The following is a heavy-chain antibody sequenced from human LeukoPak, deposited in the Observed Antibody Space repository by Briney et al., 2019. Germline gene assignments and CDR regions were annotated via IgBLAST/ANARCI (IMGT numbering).Heavy chain of an antibody. CDR2: IYSGGST. CDR1: GFTVSSNY. J-gene: IGHJ3*02. D-gene: IGHD3-22*01. Sequence: GGSLRLSCAASGFTVSSNYMSWVRQAPGKGLEWVSVIYSGGSTYYADSVKGRFTISRDNSKNSLYLQMNSLRAEDTALYYCARVSRITMIVVVDAFDIWGQGTMVTVSS. CDR3: ARVSRITMIVVVDAFDI. V-gene: IGHV3-53*05.